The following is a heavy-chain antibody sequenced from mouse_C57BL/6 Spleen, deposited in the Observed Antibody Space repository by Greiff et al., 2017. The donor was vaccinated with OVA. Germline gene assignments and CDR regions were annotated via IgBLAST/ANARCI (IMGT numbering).Heavy chain of an antibody. V-gene: IGHV1-69*01. D-gene: IGHD4-1*01. CDR3: ARKLGGFYYFDY. Sequence: QVQLQQPGAELVMPGASVKLSCKASGYTFTSYWMHWVKQRPGQGLEWIGEIDPSDSYTNYNQKFKGKSTLTVDKSSSTAYMQLSSLTSEDSAVYYCARKLGGFYYFDYWGQGTTLTVSS. CDR1: GYTFTSYW. J-gene: IGHJ2*01. CDR2: IDPSDSYT.